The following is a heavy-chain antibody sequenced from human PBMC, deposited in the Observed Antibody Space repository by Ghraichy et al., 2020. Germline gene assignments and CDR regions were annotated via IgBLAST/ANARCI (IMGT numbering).Heavy chain of an antibody. Sequence: SQTLSLTSVISGDSVSNSRAGWNWIRQSPSRGLQWLGRTYFISQWNNDYAASLSGRITVSPDSPKNQFTLQLKSVTPDDSAVYFCVRDVPTTRWIGYFDSWGQGTRITVSS. CDR2: TYFISQWNN. D-gene: IGHD4-11*01. V-gene: IGHV6-1*01. J-gene: IGHJ4*03. CDR1: GDSVSNSRAG. CDR3: VRDVPTTRWIGYFDS.